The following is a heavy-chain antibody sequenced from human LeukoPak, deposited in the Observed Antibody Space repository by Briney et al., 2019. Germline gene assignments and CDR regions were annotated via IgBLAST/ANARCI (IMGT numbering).Heavy chain of an antibody. V-gene: IGHV4-59*08. CDR3: ARQGTYYYYGMDV. CDR1: GGSISSYY. CDR2: IYYSGST. D-gene: IGHD1-1*01. Sequence: SETLSLTCTVSGGSISSYYWSWIRQPPGKGLEWIGYIYYSGSTNYNPSLKSRVTISVDTSKNQFSLKLSSVTAADTAVYYCARQGTYYYYGMDVWGQGTTVTVSS. J-gene: IGHJ6*02.